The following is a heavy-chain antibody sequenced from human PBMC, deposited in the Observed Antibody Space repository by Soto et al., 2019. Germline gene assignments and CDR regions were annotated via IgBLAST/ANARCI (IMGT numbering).Heavy chain of an antibody. Sequence: SLSLSCAASGFPFVDYAMHWVRPAPGKGLEWVSGISWNSGSIGYADSVKGRFTISRDNAKNSLYLQMNSLRAENTALYYCAKGVGEYQLPYYYYYGMDVWGQGTTVTVS. J-gene: IGHJ6*02. CDR1: GFPFVDYA. V-gene: IGHV3-9*01. CDR3: AKGVGEYQLPYYYYYGMDV. D-gene: IGHD2-2*01. CDR2: ISWNSGSI.